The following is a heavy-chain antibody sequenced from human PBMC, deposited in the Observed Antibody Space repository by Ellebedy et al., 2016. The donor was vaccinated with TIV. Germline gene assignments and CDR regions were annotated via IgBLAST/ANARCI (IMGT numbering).Heavy chain of an antibody. Sequence: MPSETLSLTCTVSGGSISSGNYYWSWIRQHTGKGLEWIGYNYHNESTSYNPSLKARATISFDTSKNQFSLKLRSVTAADAAVYFCARDLRAFNGNYYEDYFDSWGQGTLVTVSS. D-gene: IGHD1-7*01. CDR1: GGSISSGNYY. J-gene: IGHJ4*02. V-gene: IGHV4-31*03. CDR3: ARDLRAFNGNYYEDYFDS. CDR2: NYHNEST.